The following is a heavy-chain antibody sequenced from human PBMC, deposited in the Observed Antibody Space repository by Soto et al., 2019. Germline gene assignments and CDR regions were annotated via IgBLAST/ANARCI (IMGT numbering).Heavy chain of an antibody. V-gene: IGHV1-18*01. Sequence: ASVKVSCKASGYTFTSYGISWVRQAPGQGLEWMGWISAYNGNTNYAQKLQGRDTMTTDTSTSTAYMELRSLRSDDTAVYYCARDGYSGYDFGNWFDPWGQGTLVTVSS. CDR3: ARDGYSGYDFGNWFDP. CDR1: GYTFTSYG. CDR2: ISAYNGNT. D-gene: IGHD5-12*01. J-gene: IGHJ5*02.